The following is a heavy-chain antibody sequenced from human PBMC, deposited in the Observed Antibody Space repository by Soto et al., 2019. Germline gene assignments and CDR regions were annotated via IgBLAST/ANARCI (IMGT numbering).Heavy chain of an antibody. CDR3: ARDLSVTMVRGVITRWFDP. CDR1: ARSRSLHY. V-gene: IGHV4-4*07. CDR2: IYTSGST. Sequence: SQTRSLTWPVSARSRSLHYGSWIRPPADNGLEWIGRIYTSGSTNYNPSLRSRVTMSVDTSKNQFSLKLSSVTAADTAVYYCARDLSVTMVRGVITRWFDPWGQGALVTV. D-gene: IGHD3-10*01. J-gene: IGHJ5*02.